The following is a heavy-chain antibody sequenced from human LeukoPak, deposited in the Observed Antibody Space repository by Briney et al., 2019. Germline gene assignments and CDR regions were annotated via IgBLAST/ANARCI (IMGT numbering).Heavy chain of an antibody. CDR1: GGSISSYY. Sequence: PSETLSLTCSVSGGSISSYYWSLIRQPPGKGLEWIGYIYYSGSTNYNPSLKSRVTISVDTSKNQFSLKLSSVTAADTAVYYCARQTGGWFDPWGQGTLVSVSS. CDR2: IYYSGST. V-gene: IGHV4-59*01. D-gene: IGHD1-1*01. J-gene: IGHJ5*02. CDR3: ARQTGGWFDP.